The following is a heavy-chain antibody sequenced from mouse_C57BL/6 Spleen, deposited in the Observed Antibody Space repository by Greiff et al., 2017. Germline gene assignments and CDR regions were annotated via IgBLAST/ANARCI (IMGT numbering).Heavy chain of an antibody. Sequence: EVQLVESGGGLVKPGGSLKLSCAASGFTFSDYGIHWVRQAPQKGLEWVAYISSGSSTIYYAATVKGRFTIYRDNAKNTLFLQMTSLRSEDTAMYYCARRGTTVVHYYAMDYWGQGTSVTVSS. CDR2: ISSGSSTI. D-gene: IGHD1-1*01. CDR1: GFTFSDYG. J-gene: IGHJ4*01. CDR3: ARRGTTVVHYYAMDY. V-gene: IGHV5-17*01.